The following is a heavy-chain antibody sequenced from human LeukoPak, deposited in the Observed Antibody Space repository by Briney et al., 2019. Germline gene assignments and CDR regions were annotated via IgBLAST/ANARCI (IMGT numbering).Heavy chain of an antibody. CDR1: GFTFSSYS. CDR2: ISSSSSYI. D-gene: IGHD3-16*01. V-gene: IGHV3-21*01. J-gene: IGHJ4*02. CDR3: ASGGRTDDY. Sequence: GGSLRLSCAASGFTFSSYSMNWVRQAPGKGLEWVSSISSSSSYIYYADLVKGRFTISRDNAKNSLYLQMNSLRAEDTAVYYCASGGRTDDYWGQGTLVTVSS.